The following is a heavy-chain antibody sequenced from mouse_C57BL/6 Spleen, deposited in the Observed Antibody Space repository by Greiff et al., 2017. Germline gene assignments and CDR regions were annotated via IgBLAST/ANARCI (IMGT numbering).Heavy chain of an antibody. CDR3: ARRITTVVVVDY. Sequence: QVQLQQPGAELVKPGASVKLSCKASGYTFTSYWMQWVKQRPGQGLEWIGEIDPSDSYTNYNQKFKGKATLTVDTSSSTAYMQLSSLTSEDSAVYYCARRITTVVVVDYWGQGTTLTVSS. CDR2: IDPSDSYT. J-gene: IGHJ2*01. CDR1: GYTFTSYW. D-gene: IGHD1-1*01. V-gene: IGHV1-50*01.